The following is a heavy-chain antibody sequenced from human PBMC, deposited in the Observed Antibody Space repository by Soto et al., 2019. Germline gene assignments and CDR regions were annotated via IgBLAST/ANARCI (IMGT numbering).Heavy chain of an antibody. CDR2: IYYSGST. CDR3: ASNTAMDHDAFDI. CDR1: GGSISRYY. J-gene: IGHJ3*02. Sequence: SETLSLTCTVSGGSISRYYWSWIRQPPGKGLEWIGYIYYSGSTNYNPSLKSRVTISVDTSKNQFSLKLSSVTAADTAVYYCASNTAMDHDAFDIWGQGTMVTVSS. V-gene: IGHV4-59*01. D-gene: IGHD5-18*01.